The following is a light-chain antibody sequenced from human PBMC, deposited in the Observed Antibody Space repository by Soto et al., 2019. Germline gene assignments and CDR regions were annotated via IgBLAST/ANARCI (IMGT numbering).Light chain of an antibody. CDR1: QSISTY. V-gene: IGKV1-39*01. J-gene: IGKJ5*01. CDR2: AAS. CDR3: QQGYDTPIT. Sequence: IQITHSPPSLSASVGDRVTITCRASQSISTYLIWYQQKPGQAPKFLIYAASSLQSGVPSRFSGRGSGTDFTLTITSLQPEDFATYFCQQGYDTPITFGQGTRLEIK.